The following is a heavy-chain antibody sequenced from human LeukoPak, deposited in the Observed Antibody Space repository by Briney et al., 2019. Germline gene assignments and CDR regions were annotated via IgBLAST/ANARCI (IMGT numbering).Heavy chain of an antibody. Sequence: GRSLRLSCAASGFTFSSYGMHWVRQAPGKGLEWVAVISYDGNNKYYADSVEGRFTISRDNSKNTLYLQMNSLRAEDTAVYYCARDWENYWGQGTLVTVSS. CDR3: ARDWENY. J-gene: IGHJ4*02. CDR2: ISYDGNNK. CDR1: GFTFSSYG. D-gene: IGHD1-26*01. V-gene: IGHV3-30*03.